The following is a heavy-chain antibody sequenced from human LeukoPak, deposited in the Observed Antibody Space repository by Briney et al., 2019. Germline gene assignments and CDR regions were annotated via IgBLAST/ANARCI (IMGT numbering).Heavy chain of an antibody. V-gene: IGHV3-30*14. Sequence: GGSLRLSCAASGFTFSNYAMHWVRQAPGKGLEWVAVMSYDGSNKYYADSVKGRFTISRDNSKNTLYLQMNSLRAEDTAVYYCARGRSVDYWGQGTLVTVSS. CDR3: ARGRSVDY. J-gene: IGHJ4*02. CDR1: GFTFSNYA. CDR2: MSYDGSNK.